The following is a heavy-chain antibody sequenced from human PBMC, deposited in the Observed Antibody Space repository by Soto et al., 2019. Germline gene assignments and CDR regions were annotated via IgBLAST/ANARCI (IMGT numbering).Heavy chain of an antibody. J-gene: IGHJ4*02. CDR2: ISSNTNYI. Sequence: GGSRRLSCSASRFTFPRYDMNGVRQAPGKGLEWVSSISSNTNYIYYGDSMKGRFTISRDNAKNSLYLEMNSLRAEDTAVYYCARESEDLTSNFDYWGQGTLVTVSS. CDR3: ARESEDLTSNFDY. V-gene: IGHV3-21*06. CDR1: RFTFPRYD.